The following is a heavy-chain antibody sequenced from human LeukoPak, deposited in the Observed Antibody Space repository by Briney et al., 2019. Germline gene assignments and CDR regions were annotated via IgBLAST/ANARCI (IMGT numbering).Heavy chain of an antibody. J-gene: IGHJ4*02. CDR2: IYPGDSDT. CDR1: GYIFTTYW. V-gene: IGHV5-51*01. D-gene: IGHD4-23*01. Sequence: GEFLKISCKGSGYIFTTYWIAWVRQMPGKGLEWMGIIYPGDSDTRYSPSFQGQVTISVDKSINTAYLQWSSLTASDTAMYYCARRELTPRRYFNYWGQGTLVTVSS. CDR3: ARRELTPRRYFNY.